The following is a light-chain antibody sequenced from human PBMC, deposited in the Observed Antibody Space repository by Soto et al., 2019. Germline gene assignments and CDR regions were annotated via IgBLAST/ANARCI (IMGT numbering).Light chain of an antibody. V-gene: IGKV3-15*01. Sequence: EIVMTQSPATLSVSPGARATLSCRASQSVSSNLAWYQQKPGQAPRLLIYGASTRATGIPARFSGSGSGTAVTLTISSRQSADFAVYYCQQYNNWPPLTFGGGPKVEIK. J-gene: IGKJ4*02. CDR1: QSVSSN. CDR2: GAS. CDR3: QQYNNWPPLT.